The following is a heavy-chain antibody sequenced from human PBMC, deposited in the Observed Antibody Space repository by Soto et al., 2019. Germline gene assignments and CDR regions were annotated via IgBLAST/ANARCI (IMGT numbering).Heavy chain of an antibody. Sequence: QVQLVESGGGVVQPGRSLRLSCAASGFTFSSYGMHWVRQAPGKGLEWVAVIWYDGSNKYYADSVKGRFTISRDNSKNTLYLQMNSLRAGDTAVYYCARGDSSGWYMDYWGQGTLVTVSS. V-gene: IGHV3-33*01. D-gene: IGHD6-19*01. J-gene: IGHJ4*02. CDR2: IWYDGSNK. CDR3: ARGDSSGWYMDY. CDR1: GFTFSSYG.